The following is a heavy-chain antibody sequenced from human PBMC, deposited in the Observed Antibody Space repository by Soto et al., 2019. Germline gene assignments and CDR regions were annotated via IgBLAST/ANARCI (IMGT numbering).Heavy chain of an antibody. V-gene: IGHV4-59*06. J-gene: IGHJ4*02. CDR3: ARATSFSGHHGY. D-gene: IGHD2-8*02. Sequence: SDTLSLTCTVSGDSISRYYWSWVRQLPGKGLEWIGYIYYSGSTYYNPSLKSRFTISLDTSKNQFSLKLSSVTAADTAVYYCARATSFSGHHGYWGQGTLVTVSS. CDR2: IYYSGST. CDR1: GDSISRYY.